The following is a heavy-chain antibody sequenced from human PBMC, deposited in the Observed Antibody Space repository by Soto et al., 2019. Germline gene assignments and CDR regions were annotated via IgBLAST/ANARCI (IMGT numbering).Heavy chain of an antibody. J-gene: IGHJ5*02. CDR3: ARDHYPNWSDP. Sequence: PGGSLRLSCAASGFTFSDYYMSWIRQAPGKGLEWVSYISSSGSTIYYADSVKGRFTISRDNAKNSLYLQMNSLRAVDSAVYYCARDHYPNWSDPWGQGTLVTVSS. D-gene: IGHD3-10*01. CDR1: GFTFSDYY. V-gene: IGHV3-11*01. CDR2: ISSSGSTI.